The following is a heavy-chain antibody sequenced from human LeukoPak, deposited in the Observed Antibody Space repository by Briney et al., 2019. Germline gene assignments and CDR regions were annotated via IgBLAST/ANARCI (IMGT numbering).Heavy chain of an antibody. Sequence: KPSETLSLTCTVSGXSISSSSYYWGWIRQPPGKGLELIGSIYYSGSTYYNPSLKSRVTISVDTSKNQFSLKLSSVTAADTAVYYCARRAMVRGGTYFDYWGQGTLVTVSS. D-gene: IGHD3-10*01. CDR3: ARRAMVRGGTYFDY. V-gene: IGHV4-39*01. J-gene: IGHJ4*02. CDR1: GXSISSSSYY. CDR2: IYYSGST.